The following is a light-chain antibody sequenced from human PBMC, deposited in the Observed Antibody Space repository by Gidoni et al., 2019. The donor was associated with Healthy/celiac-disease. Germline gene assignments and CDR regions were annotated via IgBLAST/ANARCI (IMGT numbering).Light chain of an antibody. CDR2: DAS. Sequence: EIVLTQSPATLSLSPGERATLSCRASQSVSSYLAWYQQKPVQAPRLLIYDASNRATGIPARFSGSGSRTDFTLTISSLEPEDFAVYYCQQRSNWPTSGQGTKLEIK. CDR3: QQRSNWPT. CDR1: QSVSSY. V-gene: IGKV3-11*01. J-gene: IGKJ2*01.